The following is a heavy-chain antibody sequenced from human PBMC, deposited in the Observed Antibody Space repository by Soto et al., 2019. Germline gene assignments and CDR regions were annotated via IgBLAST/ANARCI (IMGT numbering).Heavy chain of an antibody. V-gene: IGHV4-59*01. D-gene: IGHD2-2*01. CDR2: IYYSGST. CDR1: GGSISSYC. J-gene: IGHJ6*02. Sequence: PSETMPLTCTVSGGSISSYCWSWIRQPPGKGLEWIGYIYYSGSTNYNPSLKSRVTISVDTSKNQFSLKLSSVTAADTAVYYCARAEPGAEYSYYYCGMDVWGQGTTVTVSS. CDR3: ARAEPGAEYSYYYCGMDV.